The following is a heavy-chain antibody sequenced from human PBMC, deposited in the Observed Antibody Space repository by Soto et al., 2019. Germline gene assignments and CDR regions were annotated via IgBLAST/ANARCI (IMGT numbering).Heavy chain of an antibody. CDR1: GVSINNNAYY. J-gene: IGHJ4*02. CDR3: ARDSVFTMDY. D-gene: IGHD3-10*01. V-gene: IGHV4-31*03. CDR2: IYYTGST. Sequence: QVQLQESGPGLVKPSQTLSLTCTVSGVSINNNAYYWSWIRQHPGKGLEWIGFIYYTGSTHYKPSLXXRVTISIDTSENKFSLKLSSVTAADTAVYYCARDSVFTMDYWGQGTLVTVSS.